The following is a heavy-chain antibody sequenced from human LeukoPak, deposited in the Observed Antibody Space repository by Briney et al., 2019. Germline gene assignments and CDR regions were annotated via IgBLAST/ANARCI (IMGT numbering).Heavy chain of an antibody. V-gene: IGHV4-59*01. J-gene: IGHJ6*03. CDR3: ARDGRGLGFYYYYMDV. CDR2: IYYSGST. Sequence: NPSETLSLTCTVSGGSISSYYWSWIRQPPGKGLEWIGYIYYSGSTNYNPSLKSRVTISVDASKNQFSLKLRSVTAADTAVYYCARDGRGLGFYYYYMDVWGKGTTVTVSS. CDR1: GGSISSYY.